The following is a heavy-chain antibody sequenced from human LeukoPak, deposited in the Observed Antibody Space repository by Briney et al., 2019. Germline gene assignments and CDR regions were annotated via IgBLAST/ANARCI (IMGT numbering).Heavy chain of an antibody. D-gene: IGHD2-15*01. J-gene: IGHJ4*02. Sequence: GESLRLSCAASGFTFSSYWMSWVRQAPGKGLEWVANIKQDGSEKYYVDSVKGRFTISRDDAKNSLYLQMNSLRAEDTAVYYCARAPEGYYSYYFDYWGQGTLVTVSS. CDR2: IKQDGSEK. V-gene: IGHV3-7*01. CDR3: ARAPEGYYSYYFDY. CDR1: GFTFSSYW.